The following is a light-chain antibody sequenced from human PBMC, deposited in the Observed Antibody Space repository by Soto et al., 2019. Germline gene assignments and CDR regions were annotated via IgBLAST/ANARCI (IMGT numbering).Light chain of an antibody. V-gene: IGLV2-11*01. CDR2: DVN. CDR1: SSDVGGYNF. J-gene: IGLJ1*01. CDR3: CSYAGSYSYA. Sequence: QSALTQSASVSGSPGQSITISCTGTSSDVGGYNFVSWFQHHPGKAPKLIIYDVNKRPSGVPDRFSGSKSGSTASLTISGLQAEDEADYYCCSYAGSYSYAFATGTKLTVL.